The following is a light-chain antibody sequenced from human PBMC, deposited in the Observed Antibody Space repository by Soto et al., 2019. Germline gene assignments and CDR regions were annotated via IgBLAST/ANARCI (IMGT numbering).Light chain of an antibody. CDR2: GAS. CDR3: QHYGSSAYT. CDR1: QSVRSNY. Sequence: EIVLTQSPGTLSLSPGERATLSCRASQSVRSNYLAWYQQKPGQAPRLLIYGASSRVTGVPSRFSGSGSGTDFTLTISRLEPEDFAVYYCQHYGSSAYTFGQGTTLEIK. J-gene: IGKJ2*01. V-gene: IGKV3-20*01.